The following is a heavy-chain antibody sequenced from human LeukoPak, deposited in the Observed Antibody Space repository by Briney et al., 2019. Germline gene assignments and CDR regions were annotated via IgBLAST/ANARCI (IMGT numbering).Heavy chain of an antibody. CDR3: AIRPVVPAASGDY. Sequence: GGSLRLSCAASGFTFSSYAMTWVRQAPGKGLEWASGISGSGDSTYYADSVKGRFTISRDNSKNTLYLQMNSLRAEDTAVYYCAIRPVVPAASGDYWGQGTLVTVSS. CDR2: ISGSGDST. V-gene: IGHV3-23*01. CDR1: GFTFSSYA. J-gene: IGHJ4*02. D-gene: IGHD2-2*01.